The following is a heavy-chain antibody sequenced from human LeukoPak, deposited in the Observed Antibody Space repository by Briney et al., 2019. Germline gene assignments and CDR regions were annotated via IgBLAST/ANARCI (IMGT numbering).Heavy chain of an antibody. D-gene: IGHD5-24*01. CDR2: VGIDSGNT. CDR1: GVRFSDYS. J-gene: IGHJ4*02. V-gene: IGHV3-48*01. CDR3: ARDYKYAFDN. Sequence: GGSLRLSCAAYGVRFSDYSMNWVRQAPGKGLEWISYVGIDSGNTNYADSVKGRFTISGDKAKNSLYLQMNSLRVEDTAVYYCARDYKYAFDNWGQGTLVTVSS.